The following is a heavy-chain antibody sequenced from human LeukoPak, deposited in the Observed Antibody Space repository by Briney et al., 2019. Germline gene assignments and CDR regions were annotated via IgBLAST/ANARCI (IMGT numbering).Heavy chain of an antibody. CDR2: IITIFGTG. J-gene: IGHJ4*02. D-gene: IGHD3-3*01. CDR1: GGTFPNYA. Sequence: SVKVSLTGSGGTFPNYAISWVRQAPGQGVEVMGRIITIFGTGDSAHKFQGRLTITADESTPTTYMELSSLSSEDTAVYYCAKGHDDFRQFDYWGQGTLVTVSS. CDR3: AKGHDDFRQFDY. V-gene: IGHV1-69*15.